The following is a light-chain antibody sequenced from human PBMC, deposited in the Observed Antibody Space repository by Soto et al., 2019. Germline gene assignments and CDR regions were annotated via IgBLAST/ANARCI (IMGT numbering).Light chain of an antibody. CDR3: LQHINYPFT. CDR2: RAS. CDR1: QSISTS. J-gene: IGKJ4*01. V-gene: IGKV1-5*03. Sequence: DIQMTQSPSTLSASVGDRVTITCWASQSISTSLAWYQQKPGKAPKLLIYRASSLETGVPSRFSGSGSGTEFTLTISSLQPDDFATFYCLQHINYPFTFGGGTKVEIK.